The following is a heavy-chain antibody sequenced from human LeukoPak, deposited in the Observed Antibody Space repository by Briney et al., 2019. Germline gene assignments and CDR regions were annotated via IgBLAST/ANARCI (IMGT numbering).Heavy chain of an antibody. Sequence: SQTLSLTSAISGDSVSSNSAAWNWIRQSPSRGLEWLGRAYYRSRWYNDYTVSVRSRISINPDTSRNQFSLQLQSVTHEDTAVYYCARFDYGAPDYWGQGTLVTVSS. J-gene: IGHJ4*02. CDR1: GDSVSSNSAA. CDR3: ARFDYGAPDY. V-gene: IGHV6-1*01. CDR2: AYYRSRWYN. D-gene: IGHD3-16*01.